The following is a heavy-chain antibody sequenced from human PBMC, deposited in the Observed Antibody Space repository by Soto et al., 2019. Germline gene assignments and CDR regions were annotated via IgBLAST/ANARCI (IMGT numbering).Heavy chain of an antibody. V-gene: IGHV3-11*01. Sequence: GGSLRLSCAASGFTFSDYYMSWIRQAPGKGLEWVSYISSSGSTIYYADSVKGRFTISRDNAKNSLYLQMNSLRAEDTAVYYCARAIAARPWGGAHAGGLDYWGQGTLVTVSS. CDR3: ARAIAARPWGGAHAGGLDY. D-gene: IGHD6-6*01. CDR2: ISSSGSTI. CDR1: GFTFSDYY. J-gene: IGHJ4*02.